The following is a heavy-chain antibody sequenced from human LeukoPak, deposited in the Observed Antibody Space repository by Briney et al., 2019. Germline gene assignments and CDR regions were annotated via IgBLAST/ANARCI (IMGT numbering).Heavy chain of an antibody. CDR3: ARVWVSGIQKDAARFDY. CDR2: INQDGSER. Sequence: GGSLRLSCGTSGFSFRSFWMTWVRQAPGKGLEWVASINQDGSERYYVDSVKARFIISRDNAKNSLYLQMDSLRAEDTGVYYCARVWVSGIQKDAARFDYWGQGTLVTGSS. D-gene: IGHD2-21*02. V-gene: IGHV3-7*01. CDR1: GFSFRSFW. J-gene: IGHJ4*02.